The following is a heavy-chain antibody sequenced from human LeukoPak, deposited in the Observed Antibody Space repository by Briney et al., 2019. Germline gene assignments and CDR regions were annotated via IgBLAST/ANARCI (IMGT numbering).Heavy chain of an antibody. CDR3: ARAGYTISYYSLDY. Sequence: SETLSLTCTVSGGSINSYYWGWIRQPAGKGLEWIGRIYTTGTTSYNPSLKSRVTISVDTSKNQFYLKLTSVTAADTAMYYCARAGYTISYYSLDYSGQGSLVTVSS. CDR1: GGSINSYY. D-gene: IGHD1-26*01. J-gene: IGHJ4*02. V-gene: IGHV4-4*07. CDR2: IYTTGTT.